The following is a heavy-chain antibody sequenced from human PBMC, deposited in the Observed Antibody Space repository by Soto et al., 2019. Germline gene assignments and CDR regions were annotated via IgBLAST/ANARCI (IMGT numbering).Heavy chain of an antibody. CDR3: ATPYGDFDY. V-gene: IGHV5-51*01. CDR1: GYRFTSYW. J-gene: IGHJ4*02. CDR2: IYPSDSNT. Sequence: GESLKISCKGSGYRFTSYWIGWVRQMPGKGLEWMGIIYPSDSNTRYSPSFQGQFTTSADKSISTAYLQWSSLKASDTAMYYCATPYGDFDYWGQGTLVTVSS. D-gene: IGHD4-17*01.